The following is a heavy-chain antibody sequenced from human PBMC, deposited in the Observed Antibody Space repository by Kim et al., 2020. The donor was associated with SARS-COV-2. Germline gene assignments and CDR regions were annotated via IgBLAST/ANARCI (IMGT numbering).Heavy chain of an antibody. J-gene: IGHJ4*02. D-gene: IGHD6-19*01. V-gene: IGHV3-23*01. CDR2: T. Sequence: TYYADSVKGRFTIYRNNSKTTVYLQMNSLRAGETAVYYCANAVAGVSFDYWGQGTLVTVSS. CDR3: ANAVAGVSFDY.